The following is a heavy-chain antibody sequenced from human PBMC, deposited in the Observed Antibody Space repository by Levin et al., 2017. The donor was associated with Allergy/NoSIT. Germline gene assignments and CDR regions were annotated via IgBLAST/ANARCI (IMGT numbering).Heavy chain of an antibody. Sequence: GESLKISCAASGFTLSPYAMNWIRQAPGKGLEWVSTISGSGATTSYGDSVKGRFTISRDNSKNKLYLQMNSLRAEDTAVYYCSRRDTSESKYRVPFMDVWGPGTKVSVSS. CDR2: ISGSGATT. J-gene: IGHJ6*02. CDR1: GFTLSPYA. CDR3: SRRDTSESKYRVPFMDV. D-gene: IGHD3-22*01. V-gene: IGHV3-23*01.